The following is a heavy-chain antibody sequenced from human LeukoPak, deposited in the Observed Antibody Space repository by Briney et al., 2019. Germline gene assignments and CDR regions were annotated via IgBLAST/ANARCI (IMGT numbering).Heavy chain of an antibody. CDR1: GFTFSSYW. V-gene: IGHV3-74*01. CDR2: IKTDGSTT. D-gene: IGHD1-14*01. J-gene: IGHJ4*02. Sequence: GGSLRLSCAASGFTFSSYWMHWVRQAPGKELVWVSHIKTDGSTTNYADSVKGRFTISRDNAKNTLYLQMNSLRAEDTAVYYCAKATGYLLWGQGTLVTVSS. CDR3: AKATGYLL.